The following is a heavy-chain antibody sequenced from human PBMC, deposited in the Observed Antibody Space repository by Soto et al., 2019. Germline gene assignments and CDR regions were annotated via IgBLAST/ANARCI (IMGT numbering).Heavy chain of an antibody. CDR1: GYSFAGYW. V-gene: IGHV5-10-1*01. CDR2: IDPSDSQT. Sequence: GESLKISCKGSGYSFAGYWITWVRQKPGKGLEWMGRIDPSDSQTYYSPSFRGHVTISVTKSITTVFLQWSSLRASDTAMYYCARQIYDSDTGPHFQYYFDSWGQGAPVTVSS. CDR3: ARQIYDSDTGPHFQYYFDS. J-gene: IGHJ4*02. D-gene: IGHD3-22*01.